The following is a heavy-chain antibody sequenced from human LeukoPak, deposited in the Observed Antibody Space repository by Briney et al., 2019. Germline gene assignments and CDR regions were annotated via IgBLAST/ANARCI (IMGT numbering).Heavy chain of an antibody. Sequence: GASVKVSCKASGYTFTSYGISWVRQAPGQGLEWMGWISAYNGNTNYAQKLQGRVTMTTDASTSTAYMELRSLRSDDTAVYYCARPRPYSSSLNFDYWGQGTLVTVSS. V-gene: IGHV1-18*01. J-gene: IGHJ4*02. CDR1: GYTFTSYG. CDR3: ARPRPYSSSLNFDY. D-gene: IGHD6-13*01. CDR2: ISAYNGNT.